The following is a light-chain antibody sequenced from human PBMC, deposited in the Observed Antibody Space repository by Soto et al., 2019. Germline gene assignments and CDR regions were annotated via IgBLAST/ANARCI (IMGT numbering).Light chain of an antibody. J-gene: IGKJ1*01. Sequence: ELVLTQSPGSLSLSPGERATLSCRASQSVSSTFFAWYQQRPGQAPRLLMYGASSRATGIPERFSGSGSGTDFTLTISRLEPEVFAVYYCQQFDSSFKFGHGTKVYIK. V-gene: IGKV3-20*01. CDR1: QSVSSTF. CDR3: QQFDSSFK. CDR2: GAS.